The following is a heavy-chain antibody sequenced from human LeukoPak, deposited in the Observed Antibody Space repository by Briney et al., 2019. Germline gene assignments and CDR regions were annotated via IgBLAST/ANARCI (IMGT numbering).Heavy chain of an antibody. Sequence: SETLSLTCTVSGGSISSYDWSWIRQPPGKGLEWMGYIYYSGSTNYNPSLKSRVTISVDTSKNQLSLKLGSATAADTAVYYCARDYGDYPYWYFDPWGRGTLVTVSS. CDR2: IYYSGST. D-gene: IGHD4-17*01. CDR3: ARDYGDYPYWYFDP. CDR1: GGSISSYD. V-gene: IGHV4-59*08. J-gene: IGHJ2*01.